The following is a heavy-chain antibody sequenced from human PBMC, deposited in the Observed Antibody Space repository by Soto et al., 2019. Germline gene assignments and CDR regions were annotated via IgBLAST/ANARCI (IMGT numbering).Heavy chain of an antibody. Sequence: GGSLRLSCAASGFTFSSYWMSWVRQAPGKGLEWVANIKQDGSEKYYVDSVKGRFTISRDNAKNSLYLQMNSLRAEDTAVYYCARVRSTGFGIAVAPYYFDYWGQGTLVTVSS. CDR2: IKQDGSEK. CDR3: ARVRSTGFGIAVAPYYFDY. J-gene: IGHJ4*02. V-gene: IGHV3-7*05. D-gene: IGHD6-19*01. CDR1: GFTFSSYW.